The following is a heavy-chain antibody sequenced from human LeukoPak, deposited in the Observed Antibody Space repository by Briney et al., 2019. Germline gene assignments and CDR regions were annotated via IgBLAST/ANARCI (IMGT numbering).Heavy chain of an antibody. V-gene: IGHV3-23*01. D-gene: IGHD6-13*01. Sequence: GGSLRLSCVASGFTFSSYAMSWVRQAPGKGLEWVSVVSGSGGSAYHADSVKGRFTISRDNSKNTLYLQMNSLRAEDTAVYYCAKYSSSWYDSFDYWGQGTLVTVSS. J-gene: IGHJ4*02. CDR1: GFTFSSYA. CDR2: VSGSGGSA. CDR3: AKYSSSWYDSFDY.